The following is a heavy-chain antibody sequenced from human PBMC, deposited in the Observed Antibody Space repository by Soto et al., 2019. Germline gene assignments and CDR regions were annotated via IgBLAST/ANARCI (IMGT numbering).Heavy chain of an antibody. CDR3: ARRGYNYGYVDY. V-gene: IGHV4-39*01. CDR2: IYYSGST. Sequence: TSETLSLTCTVSGGSISSSSYYWGWIRQPPGKGLEWIGSIYYSGSTYYNPSLKSRVTISVDTSKNQFPLKLSSVTAADTAVYYCARRGYNYGYVDYWGQGTLVTVSS. CDR1: GGSISSSSYY. D-gene: IGHD5-18*01. J-gene: IGHJ4*02.